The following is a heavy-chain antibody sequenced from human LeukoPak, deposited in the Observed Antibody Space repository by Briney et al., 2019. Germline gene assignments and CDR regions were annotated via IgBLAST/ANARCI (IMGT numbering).Heavy chain of an antibody. V-gene: IGHV4-30-2*01. D-gene: IGHD6-13*01. CDR3: ASRIAAAHLDY. Sequence: SETLSLTCAVSGGSISSGGSSWSWIRQPPGKGLEWIGYIYHSGSTYYNPSLKSRVTISVDRSKNQFSLKLSSVTAADTAVYYCASRIAAAHLDYWGQGTLVTVSS. CDR2: IYHSGST. CDR1: GGSISSGGSS. J-gene: IGHJ4*02.